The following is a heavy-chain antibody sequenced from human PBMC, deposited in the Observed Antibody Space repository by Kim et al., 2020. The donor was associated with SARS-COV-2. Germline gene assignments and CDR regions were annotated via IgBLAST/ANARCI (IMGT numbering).Heavy chain of an antibody. CDR2: ISSSSSHI. D-gene: IGHD3-22*01. V-gene: IGHV3-21*01. CDR1: GFTFSSYS. Sequence: GGSLRLSCAASGFTFSSYSMNWVRQAPGKGLEWVSSISSSSSHIYYADSLKGRFTISRDNAKNSLYLQMNSLRAEDTAVYYCAREGYYDSSGYYFRVFD. CDR3: AREGYYDSSGYYFRVFD. J-gene: IGHJ4*01.